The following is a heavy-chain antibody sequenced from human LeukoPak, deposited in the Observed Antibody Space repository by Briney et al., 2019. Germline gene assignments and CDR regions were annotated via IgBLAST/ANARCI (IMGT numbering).Heavy chain of an antibody. CDR1: GFTFSSYW. Sequence: GGSLRLSCAASGFTFSSYWMHWVRQAPGKGLEWVSAISGSGGSTYYADSVKGRFTISRDNSKNTLYLQMNSLRAEDTAVYYCAKYYYDSSGYENWGQGTLVTVSS. V-gene: IGHV3-23*01. J-gene: IGHJ4*02. D-gene: IGHD3-22*01. CDR2: ISGSGGST. CDR3: AKYYYDSSGYEN.